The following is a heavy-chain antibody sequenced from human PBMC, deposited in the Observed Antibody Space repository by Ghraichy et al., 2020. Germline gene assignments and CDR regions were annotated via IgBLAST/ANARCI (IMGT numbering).Heavy chain of an antibody. J-gene: IGHJ4*02. CDR2: ITGSGAVT. V-gene: IGHV3-23*01. CDR1: GFTFSSYA. CDR3: VKKWDYGSQPWSD. Sequence: GGSLRLSCAASGFTFSSYAMSWVRQAPGKGLEWVSVITGSGAVTFYADSVKGRFTISRDNTENTVSLQMDSLRAEDTAVYYCVKKWDYGSQPWSDWGQGTLVTVSS. D-gene: IGHD4-17*01.